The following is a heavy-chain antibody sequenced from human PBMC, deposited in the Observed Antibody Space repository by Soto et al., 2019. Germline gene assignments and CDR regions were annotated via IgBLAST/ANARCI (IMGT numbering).Heavy chain of an antibody. CDR2: IDSSGST. D-gene: IGHD6-6*01. V-gene: IGHV4-59*01. Sequence: PSETLSLTFTGSGGSISSCYWGWSRQPPGKGLELIGSIDSSGSTNYNPSRTSRVTISVDTSKNQFYLKLSSVTAADTAVYYCARGRARSYIDYRGQGTLVPVS. CDR3: ARGRARSYIDY. J-gene: IGHJ4*02. CDR1: GGSISSCY.